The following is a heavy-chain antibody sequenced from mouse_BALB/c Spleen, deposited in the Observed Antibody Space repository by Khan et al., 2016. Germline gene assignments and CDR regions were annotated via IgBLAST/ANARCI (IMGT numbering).Heavy chain of an antibody. CDR1: GFNIKDTY. V-gene: IGHV14-3*02. CDR2: IDPADGNT. J-gene: IGHJ4*01. CDR3: VKVCRQLGLREATNY. D-gene: IGHD3-2*01. Sequence: VQLQQPGTELVKPGASVKLSCTASGFNIKDTYMHWVKQRPEQGLEWIGRIDPADGNTKYDQKFQGKATITADTSSNTAYLQLSSLTSEDTAVYYAVKVCRQLGLREATNYWGQGTSATVAS.